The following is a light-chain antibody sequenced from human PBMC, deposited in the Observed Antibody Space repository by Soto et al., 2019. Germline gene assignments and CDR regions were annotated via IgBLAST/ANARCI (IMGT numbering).Light chain of an antibody. CDR2: DAS. J-gene: IGKJ4*01. CDR3: HQCSQLPLT. CDR1: QNVGGNY. Sequence: EVVLTQSPGTLSLSPGERATLSCRASQNVGGNYLAWYQQKPGQAPRLLIADASRRATGIPDRFSGSGSGTIFTLTLISLDPEDHSVYYGHQCSQLPLTFGGGTKVEI. V-gene: IGKV3-20*01.